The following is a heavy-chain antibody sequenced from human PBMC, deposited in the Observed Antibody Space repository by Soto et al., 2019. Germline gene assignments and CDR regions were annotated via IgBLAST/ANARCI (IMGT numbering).Heavy chain of an antibody. Sequence: TXGSRRLSCAAAGFTFSSYAMHWVRQAPGKGLEWVAVISYDGSNKYYADSVKGRFTISRGNSKNTLYLQMNSLRAEDTAVYYCARTGGWNLFDYWGQGSLVTVSS. CDR2: ISYDGSNK. V-gene: IGHV3-30-3*01. J-gene: IGHJ4*02. CDR1: GFTFSSYA. CDR3: ARTGGWNLFDY. D-gene: IGHD1-7*01.